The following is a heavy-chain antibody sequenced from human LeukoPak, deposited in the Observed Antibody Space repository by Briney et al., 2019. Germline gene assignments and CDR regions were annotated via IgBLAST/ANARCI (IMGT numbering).Heavy chain of an antibody. Sequence: ASVKVSCKASGYTFTSYGISWVRQAPGQGLEWMGWISAYNGNTNYAQKLQGRVTMTTDTSTSTAYMELRSLRFDDTAVYYCARASMVRGVFDYWGQGTLVTVSS. CDR1: GYTFTSYG. CDR2: ISAYNGNT. D-gene: IGHD3-10*01. J-gene: IGHJ4*02. V-gene: IGHV1-18*04. CDR3: ARASMVRGVFDY.